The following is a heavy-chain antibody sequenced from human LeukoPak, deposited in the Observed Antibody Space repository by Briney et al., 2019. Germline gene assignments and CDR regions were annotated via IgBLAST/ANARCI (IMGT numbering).Heavy chain of an antibody. CDR3: ARDVGGTPADYYFDY. CDR2: ISYDGRDK. Sequence: GGSLRLSCAASGFTFSSYAMHWVRQAPGKGLEWVTVISYDGRDKHYADSVKGRFTVFRDNSKNTLYLQMNSLRAEDTAVYYCARDVGGTPADYYFDYWGQGTLVTVSS. CDR1: GFTFSSYA. J-gene: IGHJ4*02. V-gene: IGHV3-30*04. D-gene: IGHD2-2*01.